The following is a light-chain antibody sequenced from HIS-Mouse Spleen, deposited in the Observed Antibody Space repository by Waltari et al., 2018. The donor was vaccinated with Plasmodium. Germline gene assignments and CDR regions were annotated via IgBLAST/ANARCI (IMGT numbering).Light chain of an antibody. Sequence: EIVMTQSPATLSVSPAERATLSCRASQSVSSNLARYQQKPGQAPRLLIYGASTRATGIPARFSGSGSGTEFTLTISSLQSEDFAVYYCQQYNNWSFTFGPGTKVDIK. CDR3: QQYNNWSFT. V-gene: IGKV3-15*01. CDR2: GAS. J-gene: IGKJ3*01. CDR1: QSVSSN.